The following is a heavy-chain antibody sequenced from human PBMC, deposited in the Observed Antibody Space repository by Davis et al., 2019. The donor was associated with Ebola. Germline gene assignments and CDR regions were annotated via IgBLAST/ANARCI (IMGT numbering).Heavy chain of an antibody. CDR1: GFTFSGYA. CDR2: ISGSADDT. V-gene: IGHV3-21*01. D-gene: IGHD6-19*01. Sequence: PGGSLRLSCAASGFTFSGYAMTWVRQAPGKGLEWVSAISGSADDTYYADSLKGRFTIPRDNPKNSLYLQMNSLRPEDTALYYCAREPAGRWQWPGTACDYWGQGTLVTVSS. J-gene: IGHJ4*02. CDR3: AREPAGRWQWPGTACDY.